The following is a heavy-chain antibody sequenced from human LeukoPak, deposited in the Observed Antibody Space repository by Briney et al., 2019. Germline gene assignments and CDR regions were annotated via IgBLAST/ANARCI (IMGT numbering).Heavy chain of an antibody. CDR2: ISGSGGST. V-gene: IGHV3-23*01. CDR3: ARAGEYSYGLYYFDY. CDR1: GFTFSSYA. D-gene: IGHD5-18*01. Sequence: GGSLRLSCAASGFTFSSYAMSWVRQAPGKGLEWVSAISGSGGSTYYADSVKGRFTISRDNAKNSLYLQMNSLRAEDTAVYYFARAGEYSYGLYYFDYWGQGTLVTVSS. J-gene: IGHJ4*02.